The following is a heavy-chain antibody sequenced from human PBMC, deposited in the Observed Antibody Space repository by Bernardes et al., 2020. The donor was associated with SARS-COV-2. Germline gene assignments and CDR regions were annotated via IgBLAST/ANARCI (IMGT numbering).Heavy chain of an antibody. V-gene: IGHV3-74*01. CDR1: GFTFSSYW. CDR3: ASPLTPSI. Sequence: VGSLILSCGASGFTFSSYWANWVRQAPGKGLVWVSRINSDGNITTYADSVKGRFTISRDNAKNTLYLQMNSLRVEDTAVYYCASPLTPSIWGQGTMVTVSS. J-gene: IGHJ3*02. CDR2: INSDGNIT.